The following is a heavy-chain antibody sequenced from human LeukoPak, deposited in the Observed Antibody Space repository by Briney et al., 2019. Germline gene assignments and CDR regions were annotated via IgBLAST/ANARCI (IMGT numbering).Heavy chain of an antibody. J-gene: IGHJ4*02. CDR2: ISYDGSNK. V-gene: IGHV3-30-3*01. CDR3: ARDPIVATILYYFDY. Sequence: GGSLRLSCAASGFTFSSYAMHWVRQAPGKGLEWVAVISYDGSNKYYADSVKGRFTISRDNSKNTLYLQMNSLRAEDTAVYCCARDPIVATILYYFDYWGQGTLVTVSS. CDR1: GFTFSSYA. D-gene: IGHD5-12*01.